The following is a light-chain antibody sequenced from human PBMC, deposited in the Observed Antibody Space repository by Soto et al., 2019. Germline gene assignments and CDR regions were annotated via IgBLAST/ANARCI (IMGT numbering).Light chain of an antibody. J-gene: IGLJ2*01. CDR1: GSSIGTNT. V-gene: IGLV1-44*01. CDR2: GNN. CDR3: AAWDGSLNNVL. Sequence: QSALTQPPSAPGTPGQRVTISCSGSGSSIGTNTVNWYRQLPGTAPKLLIYGNNQRPSGVPDRFSGSKSGTSASLAISGLQSEDEAEYYCAAWDGSLNNVLFGGGTKVTV.